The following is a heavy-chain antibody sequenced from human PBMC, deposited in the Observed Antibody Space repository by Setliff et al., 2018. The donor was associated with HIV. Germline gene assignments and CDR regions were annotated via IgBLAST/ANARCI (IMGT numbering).Heavy chain of an antibody. V-gene: IGHV3-23*01. J-gene: IGHJ1*01. CDR3: ATDPGYSSTWYSESFQH. CDR2: VSVSGGST. Sequence: GGSLRLSCVASGFGFPNYAMGWVRQAPGKGLEWVSSVSVSGGSTYYAEAVKGRFTISRENSKNTVFLEMSSLRSDDTAMYYCATDPGYSSTWYSESFQHWGQGTVVTVS. CDR1: GFGFPNYA. D-gene: IGHD6-13*01.